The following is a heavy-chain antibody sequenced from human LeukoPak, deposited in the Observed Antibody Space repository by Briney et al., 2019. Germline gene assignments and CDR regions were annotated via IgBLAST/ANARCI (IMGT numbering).Heavy chain of an antibody. V-gene: IGHV4-61*01. J-gene: IGHJ4*02. CDR3: ARDVDGSGSYYGY. Sequence: SETLSLTCTVSGGSVSIGSYYWSWIRQPPGKGLEWFGYIFYRGSTNYHPSLKSRVTISVATSKNQFSLKLSSVSAADTAVYYCARDVDGSGSYYGYWGQGTLVTVSS. CDR2: IFYRGST. CDR1: GGSVSIGSYY. D-gene: IGHD3-10*01.